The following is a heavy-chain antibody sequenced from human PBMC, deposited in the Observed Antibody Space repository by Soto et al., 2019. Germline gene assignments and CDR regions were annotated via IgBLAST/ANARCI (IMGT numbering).Heavy chain of an antibody. CDR1: GFTFSTDS. V-gene: IGHV3-48*02. J-gene: IGHJ4*02. D-gene: IGHD6-19*01. Sequence: EVQLVESGGGLVQPGGSLRLSCVASGFTFSTDSMNWVRQAPGKGLEWVAHISTSGATRYYADSVKGRFTISRDNAKTALYLQMDSLRNEDTAVYYCARFFGSGFDYWGQGTLVTVSS. CDR2: ISTSGATR. CDR3: ARFFGSGFDY.